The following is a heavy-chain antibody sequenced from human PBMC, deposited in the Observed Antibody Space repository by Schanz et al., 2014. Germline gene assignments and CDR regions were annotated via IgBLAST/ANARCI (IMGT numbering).Heavy chain of an antibody. CDR1: GFTFSDYS. V-gene: IGHV3-48*01. Sequence: EVQLVESGGGWVQPGGSLRLSCAASGFTFSDYSMNWVRQAPGKGPEWVSYISGSSRTIYYADSMKGRFTVSRDNAENALYLQMNSLRAEDTAVYYCARPPHDSSGYYPFDYWGQGTLVTVSS. CDR2: ISGSSRTI. CDR3: ARPPHDSSGYYPFDY. J-gene: IGHJ4*02. D-gene: IGHD3-22*01.